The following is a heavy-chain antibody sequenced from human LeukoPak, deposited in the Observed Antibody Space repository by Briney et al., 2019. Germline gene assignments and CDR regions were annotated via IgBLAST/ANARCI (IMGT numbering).Heavy chain of an antibody. CDR1: GYSISSGYY. D-gene: IGHD2-2*01. Sequence: SETLSLTCAVSGYSISSGYYWGWIRQPPRKGLEWIGSIYHSGSTYHNPSLKSRVTISVDTSKNQFSLKLSSVTAADTAVYYCAVNRYAKDAFDIWGQGTMVTVSS. CDR3: AVNRYAKDAFDI. J-gene: IGHJ3*02. CDR2: IYHSGST. V-gene: IGHV4-38-2*01.